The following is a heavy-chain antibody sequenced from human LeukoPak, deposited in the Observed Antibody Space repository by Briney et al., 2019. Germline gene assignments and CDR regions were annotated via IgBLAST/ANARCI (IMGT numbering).Heavy chain of an antibody. CDR3: ARGRYSSSWYIVDAFDI. Sequence: PGGSLRLSCAASGFTFSSYAMSWVRQAPGKGLEWVSAISGSGGSTYYADSVKGRFTISRDNSKNTLYLQMNSLRAEDTAVYYCARGRYSSSWYIVDAFDIWGQGTMVTVSS. CDR1: GFTFSSYA. V-gene: IGHV3-23*01. CDR2: ISGSGGST. J-gene: IGHJ3*02. D-gene: IGHD6-13*01.